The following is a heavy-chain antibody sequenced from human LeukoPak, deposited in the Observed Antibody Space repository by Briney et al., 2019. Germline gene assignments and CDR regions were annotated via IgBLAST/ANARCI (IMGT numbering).Heavy chain of an antibody. V-gene: IGHV4-61*02. Sequence: SETLSLTCAVSGGSISTSTYYWSWIRQPAGKGLEWIGRIYTSGSTNYNPSLKSRVTISVDTSKNQFSLKLSSVTAADTAVYYCARAPPIAVAGTGWFDPWGQGTLVTVSS. D-gene: IGHD6-19*01. CDR2: IYTSGST. CDR1: GGSISTSTYY. J-gene: IGHJ5*02. CDR3: ARAPPIAVAGTGWFDP.